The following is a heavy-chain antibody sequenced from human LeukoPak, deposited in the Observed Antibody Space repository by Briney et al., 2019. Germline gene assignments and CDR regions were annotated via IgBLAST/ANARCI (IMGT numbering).Heavy chain of an antibody. CDR1: GFTFSNYW. V-gene: IGHV4-34*01. J-gene: IGHJ4*02. CDR3: ARDYYDSSGPSY. D-gene: IGHD3-22*01. CDR2: INHSGST. Sequence: PGGSLRLSCAASGFTFSNYWMSWVRQAPGKGLEWIGEINHSGSTNYNPSLKSRVTISVDTSKNQFSLKLSSVTAADTAVYYCARDYYDSSGPSYWGQGTLVTVSS.